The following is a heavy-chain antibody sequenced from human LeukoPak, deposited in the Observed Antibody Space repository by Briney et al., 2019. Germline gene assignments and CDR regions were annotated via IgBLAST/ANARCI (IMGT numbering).Heavy chain of an antibody. CDR1: GHNFIIYS. J-gene: IGHJ4*02. D-gene: IGHD3-3*01. V-gene: IGHV1-18*01. CDR2: ISPYNGNT. CDR3: VRRFGYDFWSGHPMGDY. Sequence: ASVKVSCKASGHNFIIYSINWVRQAPGQGLEWMGWISPYNGNTIYAQKLQGRVTMTTDTSTSTAYMELRSLRSDDTAVYYCVRRFGYDFWSGHPMGDYWGQGTLVTVSS.